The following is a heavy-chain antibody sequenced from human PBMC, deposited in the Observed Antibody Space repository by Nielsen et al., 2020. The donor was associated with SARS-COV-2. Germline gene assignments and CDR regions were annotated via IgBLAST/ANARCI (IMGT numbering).Heavy chain of an antibody. V-gene: IGHV3-30*03. Sequence: GGSLSLSCAASGFTLSSYGMHWVRQAPGKGLEWVAVISYDGSNKYYADSVKGRFTISRDNSKNTLYLQMNSLRAEDTAVYYCARESVTGTDAFDIWGQGTVVTVSS. CDR2: ISYDGSNK. CDR3: ARESVTGTDAFDI. D-gene: IGHD6-19*01. CDR1: GFTLSSYG. J-gene: IGHJ3*02.